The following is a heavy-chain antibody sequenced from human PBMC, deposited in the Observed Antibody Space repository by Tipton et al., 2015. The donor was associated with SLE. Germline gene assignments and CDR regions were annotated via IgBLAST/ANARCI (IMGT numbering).Heavy chain of an antibody. CDR3: AREGSSTVLGVASNWFDP. CDR2: VFYSGIT. V-gene: IGHV4-39*07. CDR1: GGSITTNDYF. D-gene: IGHD6-19*01. Sequence: GLVKPSETLSLTCTVSGGSITTNDYFWAWIRQPPGKGLEWVGSVFYSGITYYNESLKSRLSISVETSKNEFSLKLNSLTAADTAIYYCAREGSSTVLGVASNWFDPWGQGTLVTVSS. J-gene: IGHJ5*02.